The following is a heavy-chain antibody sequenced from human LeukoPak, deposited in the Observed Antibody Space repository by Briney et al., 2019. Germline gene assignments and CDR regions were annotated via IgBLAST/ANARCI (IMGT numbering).Heavy chain of an antibody. Sequence: GGSLRLSCAASGFTFSSYWMSWVRQAPGKGLEWVANMKQDGSDKYYVDSVKGRFTISRDKAKNSLYLQMNSLRAEDTAVYYCVKVKQQLVRLLGRDTTYYYNYYLDVWGKGTTVTVSS. CDR3: VKVKQQLVRLLGRDTTYYYNYYLDV. CDR2: MKQDGSDK. V-gene: IGHV3-7*01. CDR1: GFTFSSYW. D-gene: IGHD6-13*01. J-gene: IGHJ6*03.